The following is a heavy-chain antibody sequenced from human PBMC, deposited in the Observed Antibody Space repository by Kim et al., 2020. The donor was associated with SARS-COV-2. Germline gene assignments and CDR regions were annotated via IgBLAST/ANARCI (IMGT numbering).Heavy chain of an antibody. J-gene: IGHJ4*01. Sequence: SETLSLTCAVYGEPLTGFYWHWLRLSPGMGLERILIITYPGATIFICFFKSRTTMSVDTTTNQFSLKLESLSAAGTAVYFCARLSTSHWYALYFDSWG. CDR3: ARLSTSHWYALYFDS. CDR1: GEPLTGFY. CDR2: ITYPGAT. V-gene: IGHV4-34*01. D-gene: IGHD2-8*01.